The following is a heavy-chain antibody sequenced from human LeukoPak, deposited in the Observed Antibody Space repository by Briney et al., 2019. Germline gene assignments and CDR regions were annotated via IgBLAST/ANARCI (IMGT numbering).Heavy chain of an antibody. Sequence: KSGGSLRLSCAASGFTFSSYGMHWVRQAPGKGLEWVAFIRYDGSNKYYADSVKGRFTISRDNSKNTLYLQMNSLRAEDTAVYYCAKVRGHDYGDYWASGSSPGPTYWGQGTLVTVSS. D-gene: IGHD4-17*01. V-gene: IGHV3-30*02. J-gene: IGHJ4*02. CDR1: GFTFSSYG. CDR2: IRYDGSNK. CDR3: AKVRGHDYGDYWASGSSPGPTY.